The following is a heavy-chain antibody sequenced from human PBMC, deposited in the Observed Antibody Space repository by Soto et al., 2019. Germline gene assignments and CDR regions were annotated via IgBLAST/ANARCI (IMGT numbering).Heavy chain of an antibody. CDR3: ARGLILWFGELSRRGGYYYYMDV. V-gene: IGHV4-34*01. CDR2: INDSGNI. CDR1: GGSISGYQ. D-gene: IGHD3-10*01. J-gene: IGHJ6*03. Sequence: SEPLSLTCGVYGGSISGYQWTRLLQTPGKRLECIGEINDSGNINYNPSLKSRVTILVDTPKKQISLKLSSVTAADTAVYYCARGLILWFGELSRRGGYYYYMDVWGKGTTVTVSS.